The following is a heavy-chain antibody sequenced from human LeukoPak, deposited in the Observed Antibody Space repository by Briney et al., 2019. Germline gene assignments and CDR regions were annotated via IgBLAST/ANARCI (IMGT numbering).Heavy chain of an antibody. CDR1: RYSFTSYW. CDR3: ARFASIAEDWFDP. CDR2: IYPGDSDT. J-gene: IGHJ5*02. D-gene: IGHD6-6*01. Sequence: GESLKISCKGSRYSFTSYWIGWVRQMPGKGLEWMGIIYPGDSDTRYSPSFQGQVTISAVKSISTAYLQWSSLKASDTAMYYCARFASIAEDWFDPWGQGTLVTVSS. V-gene: IGHV5-51*01.